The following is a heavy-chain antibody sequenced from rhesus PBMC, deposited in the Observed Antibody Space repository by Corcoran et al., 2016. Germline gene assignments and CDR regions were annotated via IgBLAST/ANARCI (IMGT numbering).Heavy chain of an antibody. Sequence: QLQLQESGPGLVKPSETLSLTCAVSGGSISSNYWSWIRQPPGKGLEWIGRTSGIGRSTDNNPPIKRRVTMSTDTSKNQFSRKLSSVTAADPAVYYCARPAGADYGSSQFDYWGQGVLVTVSS. D-gene: IGHD4-29*01. CDR2: TSGIGRST. CDR3: ARPAGADYGSSQFDY. J-gene: IGHJ4*01. V-gene: IGHV4-173*01. CDR1: GGSISSNY.